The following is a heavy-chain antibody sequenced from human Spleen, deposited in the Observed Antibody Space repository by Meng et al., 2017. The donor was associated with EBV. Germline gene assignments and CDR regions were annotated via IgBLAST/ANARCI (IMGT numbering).Heavy chain of an antibody. CDR1: GGSFTGYY. D-gene: IGHD3-3*01. CDR2: INHSAST. Sequence: QLQECVAEHVISPAPPSLTCAVYGGSFTGYYWSGIRQPPGKGLEWIVEINHSASTNYNPSLKSRVTISVDTSKNQFPLKLSSVTAADTAVYYCARGSGAVHAYDFWSGYPYYFAYWGQGTLVTVSS. J-gene: IGHJ4*02. V-gene: IGHV4-34*01. CDR3: ARGSGAVHAYDFWSGYPYYFAY.